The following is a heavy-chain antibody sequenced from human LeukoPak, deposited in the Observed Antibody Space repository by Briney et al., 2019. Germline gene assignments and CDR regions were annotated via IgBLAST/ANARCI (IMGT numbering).Heavy chain of an antibody. CDR1: GFAFTDDY. V-gene: IGHV1-2*02. CDR2: ITPYSGGT. J-gene: IGHJ3*02. D-gene: IGHD3-10*01. Sequence: ASVKVSCKASGFAFTDDYIHWVRQAPGQGLGWMGWITPYSGGTDYAQKFQGRVTMTMDTSISTVYMELSRLRSDDTAVYYCAREFNTYYYGSGSHDAFDIWGQGTEVTVS. CDR3: AREFNTYYYGSGSHDAFDI.